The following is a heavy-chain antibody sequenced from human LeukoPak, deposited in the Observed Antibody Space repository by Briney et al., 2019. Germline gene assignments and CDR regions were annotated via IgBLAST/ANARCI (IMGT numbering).Heavy chain of an antibody. D-gene: IGHD3-3*01. CDR2: INPNSGGT. CDR3: ARGQVLRFLEWLLFGWFDP. CDR1: GYTSTGYY. Sequence: PLASVKVSCKASGYTSTGYYMHWVRQAPGQGLEWMGWINPNSGGTNYAQKFQGRVTMTRDTSISTAYMELSRLRSDDTAVYYCARGQVLRFLEWLLFGWFDPWGQGTLVTVSS. J-gene: IGHJ5*02. V-gene: IGHV1-2*02.